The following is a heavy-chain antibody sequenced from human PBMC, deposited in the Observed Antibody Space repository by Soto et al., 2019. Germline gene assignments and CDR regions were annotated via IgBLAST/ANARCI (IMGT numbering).Heavy chain of an antibody. CDR1: GYTFTSYY. CDR2: INPSGGST. CDR3: ASNERAYSGYWTYYYYGMDV. J-gene: IGHJ6*02. V-gene: IGHV1-46*01. D-gene: IGHD5-12*01. Sequence: GASVKVSCKASGYTFTSYYMHWVRQAPGQGLEWMGIINPSGGSTSYAQKFQDRVTMTRDTSTSTVYMELSSLRSEDTAVYYCASNERAYSGYWTYYYYGMDVWGQGTTVTVSS.